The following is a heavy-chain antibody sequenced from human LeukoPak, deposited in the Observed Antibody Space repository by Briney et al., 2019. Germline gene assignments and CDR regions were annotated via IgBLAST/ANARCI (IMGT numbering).Heavy chain of an antibody. Sequence: PSETLSLTCTVSGGSISSSSYYWGWIRQPPGKGLEWIGSIYYSGSTYYNPSLKSRVTISVDTSKNQFSLKLSSVTAADTAVYYCARPGYCSGGSCQENFDYWGQGTLVTVSS. D-gene: IGHD2-15*01. J-gene: IGHJ4*02. CDR3: ARPGYCSGGSCQENFDY. CDR1: GGSISSSSYY. V-gene: IGHV4-39*01. CDR2: IYYSGST.